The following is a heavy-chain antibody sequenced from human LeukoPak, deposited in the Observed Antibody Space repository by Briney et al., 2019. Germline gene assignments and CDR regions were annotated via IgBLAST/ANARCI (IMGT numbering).Heavy chain of an antibody. CDR2: IYPGDSDT. Sequence: GESLKISCKGSGYSFTSYWIGWVRQMPGKGLEWMGIIYPGDSDTRYSPSFQGQVTISADKSISTAYLELSRLRSDDTAVYYCARGYDSSDYWGQGTLVTVSS. CDR1: GYSFTSYW. D-gene: IGHD3-22*01. J-gene: IGHJ4*02. V-gene: IGHV5-51*01. CDR3: ARGYDSSDY.